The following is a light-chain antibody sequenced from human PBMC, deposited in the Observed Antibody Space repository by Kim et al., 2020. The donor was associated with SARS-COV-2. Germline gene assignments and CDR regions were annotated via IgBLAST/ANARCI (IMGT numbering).Light chain of an antibody. V-gene: IGLV3-19*01. CDR2: GKN. CDR1: SLRSYY. Sequence: VLGQTVRITWQGDSLRSYYASWYQQKPGQAPVLVIYGKNNRPSGIPDRFSGSSSGNTASLTITGAQAEDEADYYCNSRDSSGNHYVFGTGTKVTVL. J-gene: IGLJ1*01. CDR3: NSRDSSGNHYV.